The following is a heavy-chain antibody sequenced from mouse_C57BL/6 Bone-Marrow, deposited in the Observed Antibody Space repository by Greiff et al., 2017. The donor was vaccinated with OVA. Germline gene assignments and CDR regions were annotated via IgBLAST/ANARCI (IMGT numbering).Heavy chain of an antibody. V-gene: IGHV1-64*01. J-gene: IGHJ3*01. D-gene: IGHD2-5*01. CDR2: IHPNSGST. CDR1: GYTFTSYW. CDR3: AREDSNYVFAY. Sequence: QVQLQQSGAELVKPGASVKLSCKASGYTFTSYWMHWVKQRPGQGLEWIGMIHPNSGSTNYNEKFKSKATLTEDKSSSTAYMQLSSLTSADSAVYYCAREDSNYVFAYWGQGTLVTVSA.